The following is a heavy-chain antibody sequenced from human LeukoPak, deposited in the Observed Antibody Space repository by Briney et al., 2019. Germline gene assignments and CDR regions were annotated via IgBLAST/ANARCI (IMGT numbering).Heavy chain of an antibody. CDR1: GFTVSSNY. J-gene: IGHJ4*02. Sequence: GGSLRLSCAASGFTVSSNYMSWVRQAPGKGLEWVSVLYSGGSTDYADSVKGRFTMSRDNSKNMLYLQMNSLRVDATAVYFCARGRGYSGYDVSLPFDYWGQGTLVTVSS. V-gene: IGHV3-66*01. CDR3: ARGRGYSGYDVSLPFDY. D-gene: IGHD5-12*01. CDR2: LYSGGST.